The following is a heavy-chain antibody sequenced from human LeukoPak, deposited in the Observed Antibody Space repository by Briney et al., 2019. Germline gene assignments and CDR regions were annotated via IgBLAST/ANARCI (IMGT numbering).Heavy chain of an antibody. V-gene: IGHV4-59*01. Sequence: SETLSLTCTVSGGSISSYNWSWIRQPPGKGLEWIGYIYYSGSTNYNPSLKSRVTISVDTSKNQFSLKLSSVTAADTAVYYCARDRGDGYPFDYWGQGTLVTVSS. J-gene: IGHJ4*02. CDR3: ARDRGDGYPFDY. D-gene: IGHD5-24*01. CDR1: GGSISSYN. CDR2: IYYSGST.